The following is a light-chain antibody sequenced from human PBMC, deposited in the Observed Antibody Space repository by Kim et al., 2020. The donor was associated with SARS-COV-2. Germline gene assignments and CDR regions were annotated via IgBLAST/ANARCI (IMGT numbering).Light chain of an antibody. J-gene: IGLJ2*01. CDR2: DNN. Sequence: QLVLTQPPSVSAAPGQKVTISCSGSSSNIGNNYVSWYQQLPGTAPKLLIYDNNKRPSGIPDRFSGSKSGTSATLGITGLQTGDEADYYCGTWDSSLSGVVFGGGTQLTVL. V-gene: IGLV1-51*01. CDR1: SSNIGNNY. CDR3: GTWDSSLSGVV.